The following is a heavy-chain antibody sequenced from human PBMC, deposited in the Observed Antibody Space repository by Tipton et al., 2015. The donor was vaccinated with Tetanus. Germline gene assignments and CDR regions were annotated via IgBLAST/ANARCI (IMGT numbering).Heavy chain of an antibody. V-gene: IGHV4-61*01. CDR1: GGSVSSGSYY. J-gene: IGHJ4*02. D-gene: IGHD3-10*01. CDR2: INHSGST. CDR3: ARRQVGRGPFDY. Sequence: TLSLTCTVSGGSVSSGSYYWSWLRQPPGKGLEWIGEINHSGSTNYNPSLKSRVTISEDTSKNQLSLKLSSVTAADTAVYYCARRQVGRGPFDYWGQGSRVTVSS.